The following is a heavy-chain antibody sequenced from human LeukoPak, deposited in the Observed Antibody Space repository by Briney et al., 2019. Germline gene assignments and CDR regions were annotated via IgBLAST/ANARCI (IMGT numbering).Heavy chain of an antibody. J-gene: IGHJ4*02. CDR1: GYTFNSYD. CDR3: ARVLRYDFWSAYYFDY. Sequence: ASVKVSCKASGYTFNSYDITWVRQAPGQGLEWMAWISTYNGNTNYAQKVQGRVTMTTDTSTSTAYMELRSLRSDDTGVYYCARVLRYDFWSAYYFDYWGQGTLVTVSS. D-gene: IGHD3-3*01. CDR2: ISTYNGNT. V-gene: IGHV1-18*01.